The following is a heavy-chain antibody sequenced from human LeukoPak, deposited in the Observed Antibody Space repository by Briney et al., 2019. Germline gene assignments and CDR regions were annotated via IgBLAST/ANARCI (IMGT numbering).Heavy chain of an antibody. D-gene: IGHD4-17*01. CDR2: IIPILGIA. CDR3: ARDVTVTTSQEIDY. V-gene: IGHV1-69*04. Sequence: SVKVSCKASGGTFSSYAISWVRQAPGQGLERMGRIIPILGIANYAQKFQGRVTITADKSTSTAYMELSSLRSEDTAVYYCARDVTVTTSQEIDYWGQGTLVTVSS. J-gene: IGHJ4*02. CDR1: GGTFSSYA.